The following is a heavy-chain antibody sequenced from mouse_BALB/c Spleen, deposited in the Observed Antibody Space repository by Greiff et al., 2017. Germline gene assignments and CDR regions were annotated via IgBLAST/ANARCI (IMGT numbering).Heavy chain of an antibody. CDR2: ISSGSSTI. CDR3: ARSGITTFDY. CDR1: GFTFSSFG. J-gene: IGHJ2*01. V-gene: IGHV5-17*02. D-gene: IGHD2-4*01. Sequence: EVQVVESGGGLVQPGGSRKLSCAASGFTFSSFGMHWVRQAPEKGLEWVAYISSGSSTIYYADTVKGRFTISRDNPKNTLFLQMTSLRSEDTAMYYCARSGITTFDYWGQGTTLTVSS.